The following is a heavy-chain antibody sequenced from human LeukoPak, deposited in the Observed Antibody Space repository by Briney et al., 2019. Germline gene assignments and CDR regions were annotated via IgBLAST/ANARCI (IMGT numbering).Heavy chain of an antibody. J-gene: IGHJ4*02. Sequence: SETLSLTCTVSGGSISSYYWGWIRQPPGKGLEWIGSIYYSGSTFYNPSLKSRVTISVDTSKNQFSLKLSSVTAADTAVYYCASGPSGSPDYWGQGTPVTVSS. CDR3: ASGPSGSPDY. V-gene: IGHV4-39*01. D-gene: IGHD3-10*01. CDR2: IYYSGST. CDR1: GGSISSYY.